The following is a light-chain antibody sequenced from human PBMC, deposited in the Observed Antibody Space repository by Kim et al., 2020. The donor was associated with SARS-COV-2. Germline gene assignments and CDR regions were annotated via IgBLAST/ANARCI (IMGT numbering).Light chain of an antibody. CDR1: KLGDKY. CDR2: RDN. Sequence: VSPGQTARITCSGDKLGDKYASWYQQKPGQSPVVVIFRDNRRPSGITERFSGSNSGNTATLTISGTQAMDEADYYCQAWDSSIYVFGTGTKVTVL. CDR3: QAWDSSIYV. J-gene: IGLJ1*01. V-gene: IGLV3-1*01.